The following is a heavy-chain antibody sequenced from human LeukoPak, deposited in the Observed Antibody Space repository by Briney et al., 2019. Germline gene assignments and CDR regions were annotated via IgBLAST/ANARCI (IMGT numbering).Heavy chain of an antibody. D-gene: IGHD3-22*01. CDR1: GGSISSNNW. Sequence: SETLSLTCGVSGGSISSNNWWSWVRQPPGQGLEWIGEIYHSGSANYNPSLKSRVTISVDKSKNQLSLKLISVTAADTAVYYCARDRYYYDSSGYYFFDYWGQGTLVTVSS. V-gene: IGHV4-4*02. CDR3: ARDRYYYDSSGYYFFDY. CDR2: IYHSGSA. J-gene: IGHJ4*02.